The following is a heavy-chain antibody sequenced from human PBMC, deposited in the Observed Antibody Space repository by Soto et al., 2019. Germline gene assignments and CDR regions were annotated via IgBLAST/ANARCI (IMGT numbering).Heavy chain of an antibody. V-gene: IGHV4-31*03. D-gene: IGHD2-15*01. CDR3: AAPRGAYSYDRLY. J-gene: IGHJ4*02. CDR1: GDSINSGDYF. CDR2: IYYSGST. Sequence: SETLSLTFSVSGDSINSGDYFWTCIRQNPGKGLEWIGYIYYSGSTYYNPSLRSRVAISLDKSKNEFSLQLRSVTAEDTAVYYCAAPRGAYSYDRLYWGQGTLVTVYS.